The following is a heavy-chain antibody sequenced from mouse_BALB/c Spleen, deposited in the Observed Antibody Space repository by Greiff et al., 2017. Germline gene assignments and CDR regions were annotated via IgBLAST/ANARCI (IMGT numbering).Heavy chain of an antibody. V-gene: IGHV1S56*01. D-gene: IGHD1-1*01. J-gene: IGHJ2*01. CDR2: IYPGDGST. CDR1: GFTFTSYY. CDR3: ARRGYYGSRSFDY. Sequence: VQLQQSGPELVKPGASVKMSCKASGFTFTSYYIHWVKQRPGQGLEWIGWIYPGDGSTKYNEKFKGKTTLTADKSSSTAYMLLSSLTYEDSAIYFCARRGYYGSRSFDYWGQGTTLTVSS.